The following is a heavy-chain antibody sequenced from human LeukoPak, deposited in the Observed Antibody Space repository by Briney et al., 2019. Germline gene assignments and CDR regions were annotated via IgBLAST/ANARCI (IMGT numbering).Heavy chain of an antibody. CDR1: GFTFSSYA. D-gene: IGHD6-19*01. CDR3: ATYSTGRYKGLEY. Sequence: GGSLRLSCAASGFTFSSYAMSWVRQAPGKGPEWVANINKDGSEKYYVDSLKGRFTISRDNAENSLYLQMNSLRAEDTAVYYRATYSTGRYKGLEYWGQGTLVTVSS. J-gene: IGHJ4*02. V-gene: IGHV3-7*03. CDR2: INKDGSEK.